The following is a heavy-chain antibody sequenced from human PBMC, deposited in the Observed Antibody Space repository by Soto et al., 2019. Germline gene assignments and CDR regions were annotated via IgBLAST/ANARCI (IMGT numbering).Heavy chain of an antibody. CDR3: ARGRRSSSSPGSCFDY. CDR1: GDSFNTPGYY. Sequence: SETLSLTCTVSGDSFNTPGYYWSWIRQHPQKGLEWIGYIYSSGTTYYCPSLKSRITISMDTSKNQFSLQLSSVTAADTAVYYCARGRRSSSSPGSCFDYWGQGTLVTVS. D-gene: IGHD6-6*01. J-gene: IGHJ4*02. V-gene: IGHV4-31*03. CDR2: IYSSGTT.